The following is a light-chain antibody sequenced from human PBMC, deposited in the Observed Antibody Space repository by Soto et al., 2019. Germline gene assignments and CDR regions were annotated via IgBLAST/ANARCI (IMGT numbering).Light chain of an antibody. CDR1: QSVSSK. CDR2: DAS. Sequence: EIVMTQSPGTLSVSPGERVTLSCRASQSVSSKLVWYQRKPGQAPRLLIYDASTRATGMPGRFSGSGSETEFTLTISSLQSEDFAVYYCKQYNNWPWTFGQGNKVEIK. J-gene: IGKJ1*01. CDR3: KQYNNWPWT. V-gene: IGKV3-15*01.